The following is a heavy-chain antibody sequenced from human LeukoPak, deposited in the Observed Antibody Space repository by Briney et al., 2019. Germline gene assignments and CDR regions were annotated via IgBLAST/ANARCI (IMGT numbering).Heavy chain of an antibody. CDR1: GNYW. CDR3: ARDRRHIVVVTAIGAFDI. D-gene: IGHD2-21*02. CDR2: ISGGGGNT. Sequence: GGSLRLSCAASGNYWMHWVRQAPGKGLEWVSGISGGGGNTYHADSVKGRFIISRDNSKNTLYLRMNSLRAEDTAVYYCARDRRHIVVVTAIGAFDIWGQGTMVTVSS. J-gene: IGHJ3*02. V-gene: IGHV3-23*01.